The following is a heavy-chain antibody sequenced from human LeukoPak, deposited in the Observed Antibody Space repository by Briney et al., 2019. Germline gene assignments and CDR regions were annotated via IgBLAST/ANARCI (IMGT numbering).Heavy chain of an antibody. D-gene: IGHD6-25*01. Sequence: GGSLRLSCAASGFTFSTYSMNWVRQAPGKGLEWVSYISSSTTIYYADSVKGRFTISRDNAKNSLYLQMNSLRAEDTAVYYCARDALISAKTHDAFDIWGQGTMVTVSS. CDR3: ARDALISAKTHDAFDI. J-gene: IGHJ3*02. CDR1: GFTFSTYS. CDR2: ISSSTTI. V-gene: IGHV3-48*04.